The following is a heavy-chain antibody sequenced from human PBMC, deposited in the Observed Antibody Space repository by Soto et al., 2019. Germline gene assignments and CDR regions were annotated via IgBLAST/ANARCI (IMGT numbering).Heavy chain of an antibody. CDR1: GGSISSSSYY. D-gene: IGHD6-13*01. CDR3: ASRAKIAAAGRGAFDI. Sequence: SETLSLTCTVSGGSISSSSYYWGWIRQPPGKGLEWIGSIYYSGSTYYNPSLKSRVTISVDTSKNQFSLKLSSVTAADTAVYYCASRAKIAAAGRGAFDIWGQGTMVTVSS. J-gene: IGHJ3*02. CDR2: IYYSGST. V-gene: IGHV4-39*01.